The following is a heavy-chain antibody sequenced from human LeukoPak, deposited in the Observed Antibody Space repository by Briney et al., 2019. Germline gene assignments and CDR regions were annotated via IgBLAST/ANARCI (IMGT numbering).Heavy chain of an antibody. CDR2: ISGSGGST. V-gene: IGHV3-23*01. CDR3: AKDRGFSWHTTAGFDY. Sequence: GGSLRLSCAASGFTFRSYGMNWVRQAPGKGLEWVSAISGSGGSTYYADSVKGRFTISRDNSKNTLYLRMNSLRAEDTAVYYCAKDRGFSWHTTAGFDYWGQGTLVTVSS. D-gene: IGHD6-13*01. J-gene: IGHJ4*02. CDR1: GFTFRSYG.